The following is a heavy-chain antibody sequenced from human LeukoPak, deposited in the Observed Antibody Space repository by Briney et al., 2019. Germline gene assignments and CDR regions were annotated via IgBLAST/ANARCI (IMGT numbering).Heavy chain of an antibody. Sequence: ASVKLSCKASGGTFSSYAISWVRQAPGQGLEWMGRIIPIFGTANYAQKFQGRVTITTDESTSTAYMELSSLRSEDTAVYYCVWGFWSGPLYWGQGTLVSVSS. CDR3: VWGFWSGPLY. J-gene: IGHJ4*02. D-gene: IGHD3-3*01. CDR1: GGTFSSYA. CDR2: IIPIFGTA. V-gene: IGHV1-69*05.